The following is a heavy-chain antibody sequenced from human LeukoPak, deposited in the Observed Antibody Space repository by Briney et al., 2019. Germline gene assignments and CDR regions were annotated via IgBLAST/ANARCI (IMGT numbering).Heavy chain of an antibody. CDR3: ARLDDSGGYYTHFDY. V-gene: IGHV5-51*01. J-gene: IGHJ4*02. CDR2: IYPGDSDT. D-gene: IGHD3-22*01. Sequence: GESLKISCKGSEYNFTSYWIGWVRQMPGKGLGWMGIIYPGDSDTRYSPSFQGQVTISADKSISTAYLQWGSLKASDTALYYCARLDDSGGYYTHFDYWGQGSLVTVSS. CDR1: EYNFTSYW.